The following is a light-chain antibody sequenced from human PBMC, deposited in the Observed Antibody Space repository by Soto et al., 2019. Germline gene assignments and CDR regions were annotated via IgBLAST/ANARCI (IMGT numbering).Light chain of an antibody. Sequence: EIVMTQSPATLSVSPGEGATLSCRASQSVRSDLAWYQHKPGLAPRLLIYGVSTRATGIPVRFSGSGSGTEFTLSISSLQSEDSAVYYCQQYGSSGTFGQGTKVEIK. V-gene: IGKV3-15*01. CDR2: GVS. CDR1: QSVRSD. CDR3: QQYGSSGT. J-gene: IGKJ1*01.